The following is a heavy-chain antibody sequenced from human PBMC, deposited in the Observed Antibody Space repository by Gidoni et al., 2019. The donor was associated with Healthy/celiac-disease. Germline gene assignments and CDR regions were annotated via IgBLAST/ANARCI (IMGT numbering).Heavy chain of an antibody. J-gene: IGHJ3*02. D-gene: IGHD3-10*01. CDR3: ARDPTGLNPDAFDI. V-gene: IGHV3-33*01. CDR1: GFPFSSYG. Sequence: QVQLVESGGGVVQPGRSLRLSCAASGFPFSSYGMHWVRQAPGKGLEWVAVIWYDGSNKYYADSVKGRFTISRDNSKNTLYLQMNSLRAEDTAVYYCARDPTGLNPDAFDIWGQGTMVTVSS. CDR2: IWYDGSNK.